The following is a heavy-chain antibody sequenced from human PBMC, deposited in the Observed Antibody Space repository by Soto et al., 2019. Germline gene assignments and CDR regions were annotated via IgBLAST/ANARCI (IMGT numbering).Heavy chain of an antibody. CDR1: GGSIRSYY. V-gene: IGHV4-34*01. D-gene: IGHD2-15*01. J-gene: IGHJ6*02. CDR3: ARGHVYCSGGSCYSYYYYGMDV. CDR2: ISHSGST. Sequence: SETLSLTCTVSGGSIRSYYWSWIRQPPGKGLEWIGEISHSGSTNYNPSLKSRVTISVDTSKNQFSLKLSSVTAADTAVYYCARGHVYCSGGSCYSYYYYGMDVWGQGTTVTVSS.